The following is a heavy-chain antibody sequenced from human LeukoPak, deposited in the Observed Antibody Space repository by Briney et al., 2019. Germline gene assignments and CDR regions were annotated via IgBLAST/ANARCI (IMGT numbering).Heavy chain of an antibody. Sequence: SETLSLTCTVSGGSISSYYWSWIRQPPGKGLEWIGYIYYSGSTNYNPSLKSRVTILVDTSKNQFSLKLSSVTAADTAVYYCARTRHHSSSWYEYDYWGQGTLVTVSS. D-gene: IGHD6-13*01. CDR3: ARTRHHSSSWYEYDY. J-gene: IGHJ4*02. CDR2: IYYSGST. CDR1: GGSISSYY. V-gene: IGHV4-59*01.